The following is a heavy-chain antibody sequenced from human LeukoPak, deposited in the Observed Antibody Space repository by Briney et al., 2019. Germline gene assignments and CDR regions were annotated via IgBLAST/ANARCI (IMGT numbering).Heavy chain of an antibody. CDR1: GFIFGDNW. CDR2: INPHGTEK. D-gene: IGHD3-10*01. V-gene: IGHV3-7*01. J-gene: IGHJ4*02. Sequence: GGSLRLSCVASGFIFGDNWMGWVRQAPGKGLEWVANINPHGTEKYYADSLEGRFSVSRDNAKNSVCLQMNSLRVEDAGFYYCGRWGVNAGLDYWGQGSLVTVSS. CDR3: GRWGVNAGLDY.